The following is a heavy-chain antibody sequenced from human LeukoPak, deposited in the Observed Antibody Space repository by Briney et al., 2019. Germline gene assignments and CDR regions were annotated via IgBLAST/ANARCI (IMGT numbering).Heavy chain of an antibody. D-gene: IGHD6-19*01. V-gene: IGHV3-23*01. J-gene: IGHJ4*02. CDR2: IGGSGSGYST. CDR1: GFTFSSYA. CDR3: AKEEWLGNMNYFDY. Sequence: GGSLRLSCAASGFTFSSYAMTWVRQAPGKGLEWVSSIGGSGSGYSTYYADSVKGRFTISRDSSKNTLYLQMNTLRAEDTAVYYCAKEEWLGNMNYFDYWGQGTLVPVSS.